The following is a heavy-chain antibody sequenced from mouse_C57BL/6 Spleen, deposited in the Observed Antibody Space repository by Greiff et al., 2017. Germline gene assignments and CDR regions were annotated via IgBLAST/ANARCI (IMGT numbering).Heavy chain of an antibody. CDR2: ISYDGSN. V-gene: IGHV3-6*01. CDR1: GYSITSGYY. J-gene: IGHJ4*01. Sequence: DVKLVESGPGLVKPSQSLSLTCSVTGYSITSGYYWNWIRQFPGNKLEWMGYISYDGSNNYNQSLKNRISITRDKSKNQFFLKLNSVTTEDTATYYCARDSSYGAMDCWGQGTSVTVSS. CDR3: ARDSSYGAMDC. D-gene: IGHD1-1*01.